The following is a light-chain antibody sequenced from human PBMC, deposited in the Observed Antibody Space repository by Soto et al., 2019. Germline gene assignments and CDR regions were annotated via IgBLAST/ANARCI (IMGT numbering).Light chain of an antibody. CDR1: QGISDY. J-gene: IGKJ4*01. CDR3: QQFNAYPLT. Sequence: DIQLTQSPSFLSASVGDRVTISCRASQGISDYLAWYQQKPGKAPKLLIYVASTFQSGVPSRFSGSASGTELTHTISSLQPEDFATYFCQQFNAYPLTFGGGTKLEIK. CDR2: VAS. V-gene: IGKV1-9*01.